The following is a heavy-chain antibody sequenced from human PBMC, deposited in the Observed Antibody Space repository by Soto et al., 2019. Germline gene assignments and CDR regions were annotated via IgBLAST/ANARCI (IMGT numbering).Heavy chain of an antibody. J-gene: IGHJ3*02. Sequence: GGSLRLSCAASGFTVSSNYMSWVRQAPGKGLEWVSVIYSGGSTYYADSVKGRFTISRHNSKNTLYLQMNSPRAEDTAVYYCARVRGYEYDAFDIWGQGTMVTVSS. V-gene: IGHV3-53*04. CDR1: GFTVSSNY. CDR2: IYSGGST. D-gene: IGHD5-12*01. CDR3: ARVRGYEYDAFDI.